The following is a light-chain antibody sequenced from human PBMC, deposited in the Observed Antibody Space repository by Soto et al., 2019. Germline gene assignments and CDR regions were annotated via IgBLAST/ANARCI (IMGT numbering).Light chain of an antibody. Sequence: DIKLTQSPSSLSASVGDRVSITCRASQSISSWLAWYQHRPGKAPKLLIYGASRLLTGVPSRFSGSGSGTTFTLTITNLQPEDFAIYYCQQSKSFPRTFGGGTRVEIK. CDR3: QQSKSFPRT. CDR1: QSISSW. J-gene: IGKJ4*01. V-gene: IGKV1D-12*01. CDR2: GAS.